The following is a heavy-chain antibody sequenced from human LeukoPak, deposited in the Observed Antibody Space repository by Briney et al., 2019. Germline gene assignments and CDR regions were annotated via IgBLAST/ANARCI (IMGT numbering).Heavy chain of an antibody. Sequence: SGTLSLTCIVSGYSVSTPNWWAWVRQPPGKGLQWIANVYQTGKTEYNPSLESRVTLSLDKSKNQFSLKLDSVTAADTAVYYCARDQGGYHIFDYWGQGILVIVSS. D-gene: IGHD3-22*01. J-gene: IGHJ4*02. CDR3: ARDQGGYHIFDY. CDR1: GYSVSTPNW. V-gene: IGHV4-4*02. CDR2: VYQTGKT.